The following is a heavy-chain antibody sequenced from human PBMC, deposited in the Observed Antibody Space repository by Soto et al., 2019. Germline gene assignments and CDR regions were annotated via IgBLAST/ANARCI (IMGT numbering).Heavy chain of an antibody. J-gene: IGHJ4*02. V-gene: IGHV3-23*01. CDR1: GFTFSTYA. CDR3: AKRNSSGWYYFDY. D-gene: IGHD6-19*01. Sequence: VQLLDSGGGLIRPGGSLRLSCAASGFTFSTYAMSWVRQAPGKGLEWVSTIGSSSSNRYYADSVKGRFTISRDNSKNTLYLQLNSLRAEDTALYYCAKRNSSGWYYFDYWGQGTLVTVSS. CDR2: IGSSSSNR.